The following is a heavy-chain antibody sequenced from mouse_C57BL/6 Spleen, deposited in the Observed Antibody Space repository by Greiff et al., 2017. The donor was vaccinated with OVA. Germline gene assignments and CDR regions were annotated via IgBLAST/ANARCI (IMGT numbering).Heavy chain of an antibody. Sequence: LQQSGPELVKPGASVKISCKASGYAFSSSWMNWVKQRPGKGLEWIGRIYPGDGDTNYNGKFKGKATLTADKSSSTAYMQLSSLTSEDSAVYFCARYYGSTPWYFDVWGTGTTVTVSS. CDR3: ARYYGSTPWYFDV. D-gene: IGHD1-1*01. CDR2: IYPGDGDT. CDR1: GYAFSSSW. V-gene: IGHV1-82*01. J-gene: IGHJ1*03.